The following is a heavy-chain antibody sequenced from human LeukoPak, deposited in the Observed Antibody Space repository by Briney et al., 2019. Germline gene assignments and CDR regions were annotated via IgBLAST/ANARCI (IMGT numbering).Heavy chain of an antibody. V-gene: IGHV4-39*01. J-gene: IGHJ5*02. CDR2: IYYSGST. D-gene: IGHD2-21*01. Sequence: SETLSLTCSVSGGSITSTSYYWGWIRQPPGKGLEWIGYIYYSGSTYYNPSLKSRVTIFVDTSKSQFSLRLSSVTAADTAVYYCARQVIPGWFDPWGQGTLVTVSS. CDR3: ARQVIPGWFDP. CDR1: GGSITSTSYY.